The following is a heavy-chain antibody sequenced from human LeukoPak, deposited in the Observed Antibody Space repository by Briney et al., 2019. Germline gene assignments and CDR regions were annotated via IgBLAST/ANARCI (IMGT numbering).Heavy chain of an antibody. CDR1: GFTFSSYS. V-gene: IGHV3-21*01. CDR3: ARDPDDYGDYAFFDY. Sequence: GGTLRLSCAASGFTFSSYSMNWVRQAPGKGLEWVSSISSSSSYIYYADSVKGRFTISRDNAKNSLYLQMNSLRVEDTAVYYCARDPDDYGDYAFFDYWGQGTLVTVSS. CDR2: ISSSSSYI. D-gene: IGHD4-17*01. J-gene: IGHJ4*02.